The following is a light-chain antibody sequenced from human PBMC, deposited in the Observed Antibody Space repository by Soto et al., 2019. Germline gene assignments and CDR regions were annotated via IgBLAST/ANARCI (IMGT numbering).Light chain of an antibody. J-gene: IGLJ1*01. V-gene: IGLV2-14*03. Sequence: QSVLTQPASVSGSPGQSITISCTGTSSDVGAYNFVSWHQQHPGKAPKLMIYNVYDRPSGISYRFSGSKSGNTASLTISGLQAEDEADYYCSSYTSSSTSYVFGTGTKVTVL. CDR2: NVY. CDR3: SSYTSSSTSYV. CDR1: SSDVGAYNF.